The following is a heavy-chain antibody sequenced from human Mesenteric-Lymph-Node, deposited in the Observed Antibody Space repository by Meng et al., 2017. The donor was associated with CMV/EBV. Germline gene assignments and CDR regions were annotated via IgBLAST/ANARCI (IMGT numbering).Heavy chain of an antibody. CDR1: GGCSGYD. CDR2: IKHRGST. V-gene: IGHV4-34*01. Sequence: GGCSGYDWSGIRQPPGKGMEWIGEIKHRGSTNYNPALKSRVTISVDTSKNQFSLKLSSVTAADTAVYYCARGPPVYKWLVHNPPFFDYWAREPWSPSPQ. CDR3: ARGPPVYKWLVHNPPFFDY. D-gene: IGHD6-19*01. J-gene: IGHJ4*02.